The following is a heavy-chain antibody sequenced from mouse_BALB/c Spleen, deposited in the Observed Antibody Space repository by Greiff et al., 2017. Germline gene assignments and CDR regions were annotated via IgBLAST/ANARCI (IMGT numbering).Heavy chain of an antibody. Sequence: VMLVESGPGLVQPSQSLSITCTVSGFSLTSYGVHWVRQSPGKGLEWLGVIWSGGSTDYNAAFISRLSISKDNSKSQVFFKMNSLQADDTAIYYCARYGNYYYFDYWGQGTTLTVSS. CDR1: GFSLTSYG. CDR3: ARYGNYYYFDY. D-gene: IGHD2-10*02. J-gene: IGHJ2*01. CDR2: IWSGGST. V-gene: IGHV2-4-1*01.